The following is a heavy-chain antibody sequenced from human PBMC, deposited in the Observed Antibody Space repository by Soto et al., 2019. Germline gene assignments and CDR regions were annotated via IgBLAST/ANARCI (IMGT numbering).Heavy chain of an antibody. CDR3: ASGYDFWSGGAYMDV. CDR2: INAGNGNT. Sequence: QVQLVQSGAEVKKPGASVKVSCKASGYTFTSYAMHWVRQAPGQRLEWMGWINAGNGNTKYSQKFQGRVTITRDTSASTAYMELGSLRSEDTAVYYCASGYDFWSGGAYMDVWGKGTTVTVSS. CDR1: GYTFTSYA. V-gene: IGHV1-3*01. J-gene: IGHJ6*03. D-gene: IGHD3-3*01.